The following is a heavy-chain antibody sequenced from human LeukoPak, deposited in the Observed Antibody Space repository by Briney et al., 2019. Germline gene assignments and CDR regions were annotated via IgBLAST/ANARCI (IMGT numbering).Heavy chain of an antibody. Sequence: KPGGSLKLSCAAFGFTFTDAWMSWVRQAPGKGLEWIGRIKSKTDGGTQDYAAPVKGRFTISRDDSKNTLSLQMNSLKTEDTAVYYCTRDWTPRYTYATFDSWGQGTLVTVSS. V-gene: IGHV3-15*01. CDR1: GFTFTDAW. CDR3: TRDWTPRYTYATFDS. D-gene: IGHD5-18*01. CDR2: IKSKTDGGTQ. J-gene: IGHJ4*02.